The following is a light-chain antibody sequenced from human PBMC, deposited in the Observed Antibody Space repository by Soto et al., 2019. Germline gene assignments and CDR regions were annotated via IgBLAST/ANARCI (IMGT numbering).Light chain of an antibody. CDR2: DAS. J-gene: IGKJ5*01. V-gene: IGKV1-33*01. Sequence: IRMTPAPSSFSASTGDRLTITCQASQDIYNYLNWYQQKPGQAPKLLICDASNLETGVPSRFSGSGSGTDFTFTISSLQPEDIATYYCQQYDNLPITFGQGTRLEIK. CDR3: QQYDNLPIT. CDR1: QDIYNY.